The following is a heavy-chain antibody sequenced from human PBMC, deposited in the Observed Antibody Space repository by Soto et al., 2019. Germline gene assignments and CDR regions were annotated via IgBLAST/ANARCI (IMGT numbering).Heavy chain of an antibody. Sequence: SETLSLTCTVSGGSISSGGYYWSWIRQHPGKGLEWIGYIYYSGSTYYNPSLKSRVTISVDTSKNQFSLKLSSVTAADTAVYYCARDQWWQRRNPYYFDYWGQGTLVTVSS. CDR3: ARDQWWQRRNPYYFDY. D-gene: IGHD2-15*01. CDR2: IYYSGST. CDR1: GGSISSGGYY. V-gene: IGHV4-31*03. J-gene: IGHJ4*02.